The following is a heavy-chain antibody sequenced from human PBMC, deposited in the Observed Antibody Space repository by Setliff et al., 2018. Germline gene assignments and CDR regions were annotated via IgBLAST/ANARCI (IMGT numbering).Heavy chain of an antibody. J-gene: IGHJ3*02. CDR3: ASGKGVAAFDM. CDR1: GFTFRSYW. CDR2: IRHDGTTI. D-gene: IGHD3-10*01. Sequence: GGSLRLSCTASGFTFRSYWMKWVRQAPGKGLEWVADIRHDGTTIYYVDSVKGRFTISRDNAKNSLSLQMNSLRAGDTAVYYCASGKGVAAFDMWGQGTMVTVSS. V-gene: IGHV3-7*01.